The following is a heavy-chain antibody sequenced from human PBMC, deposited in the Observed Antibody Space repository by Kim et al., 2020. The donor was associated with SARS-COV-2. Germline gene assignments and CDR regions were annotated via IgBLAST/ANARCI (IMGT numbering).Heavy chain of an antibody. V-gene: IGHV4-34*01. CDR1: GGSFSGYY. CDR2: INHSGST. Sequence: SETLSLTCAVYGGSFSGYYWSWIRQPPGKGLEWIGEINHSGSTNYNPSLKSRVTISVDTSKNQFSLKLSSVTAADTAVYYCARGNLYYGSGSYYKKRGYYYGMDVWGQGTTVTVSS. D-gene: IGHD3-10*01. CDR3: ARGNLYYGSGSYYKKRGYYYGMDV. J-gene: IGHJ6*02.